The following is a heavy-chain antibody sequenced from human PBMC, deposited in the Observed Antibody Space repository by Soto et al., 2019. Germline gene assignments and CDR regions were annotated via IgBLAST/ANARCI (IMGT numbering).Heavy chain of an antibody. D-gene: IGHD2-15*01. Sequence: LTISGEGSGDKFTRSRCGWDRQITGKGLEWMGIIYPGDSDTRYIPSFQGQVTISADKSISTAYLQWSSLKASDTAMYYCARLPRVYCSGGSCYTKWDYGFGYCCEGTLVPGYS. CDR3: ARLPRVYCSGGSCYTKWDYGFGY. CDR2: IYPGDSDT. V-gene: IGHV5-51*01. J-gene: IGHJ4*02. CDR1: GDKFTRSR.